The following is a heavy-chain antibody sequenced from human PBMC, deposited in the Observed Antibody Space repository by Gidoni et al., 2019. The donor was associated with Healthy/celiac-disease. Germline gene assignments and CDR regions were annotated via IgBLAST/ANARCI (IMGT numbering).Heavy chain of an antibody. CDR2: IWYDGSNK. CDR3: ARDRIYSRIFDY. Sequence: QVQLVESGGGVVQPGRSLRLSCAASGFTFSSYGMHWVRQAPGKGLEWVAVIWYDGSNKYYADSVKGRFTISRDNSKNTLYLQMNSLRAEDTAVYYCARDRIYSRIFDYWGQGTLVTVSS. J-gene: IGHJ4*02. D-gene: IGHD6-13*01. CDR1: GFTFSSYG. V-gene: IGHV3-33*01.